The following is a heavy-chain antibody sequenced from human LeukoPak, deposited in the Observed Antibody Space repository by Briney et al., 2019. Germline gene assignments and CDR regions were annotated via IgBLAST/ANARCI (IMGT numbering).Heavy chain of an antibody. D-gene: IGHD6-13*01. CDR1: GYTFTSYD. V-gene: IGHV1-46*01. CDR2: INPSGGST. J-gene: IGHJ1*01. Sequence: VASVKVSFKASGYTFTSYDMHWVRQAPGQGLEWMGIINPSGGSTSYAQIFQGRVTMTRDTSTSTVYMGLSSLRSEDTAVYYCARGGSSWYRGSFQHWGQGTLVTVSS. CDR3: ARGGSSWYRGSFQH.